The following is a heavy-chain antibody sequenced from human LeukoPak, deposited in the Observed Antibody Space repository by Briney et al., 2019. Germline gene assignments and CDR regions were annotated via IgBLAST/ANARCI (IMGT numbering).Heavy chain of an antibody. D-gene: IGHD1-26*01. CDR1: GGSISSSRNY. V-gene: IGHV4-39*01. J-gene: IGHJ6*03. Sequence: PSETLSLTCTVSGGSISSSRNYWGWVRQPPGKGLEWIGSISYSGSTYYNPSLKSRVPISEDTSKTQFSLKLSSVTAADTAVYYCALVGATGYYYYYMDVWGKGTTVTVSS. CDR2: ISYSGST. CDR3: ALVGATGYYYYYMDV.